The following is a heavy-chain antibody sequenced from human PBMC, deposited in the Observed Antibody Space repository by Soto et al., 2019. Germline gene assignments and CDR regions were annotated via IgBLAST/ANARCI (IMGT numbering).Heavy chain of an antibody. CDR3: AREFSRGYYDSSGYWGSSGMDV. Sequence: GGSLRLSCAASGFTFSSYDMHWVRQATGKGLEWVSAIGTAGDTYYPGSVKGRFTISRENAKNSLYLQMNSLRAEDTAVYYCAREFSRGYYDSSGYWGSSGMDVWGQGTTVTVS. CDR1: GFTFSSYD. V-gene: IGHV3-13*01. CDR2: IGTAGDT. D-gene: IGHD3-22*01. J-gene: IGHJ6*02.